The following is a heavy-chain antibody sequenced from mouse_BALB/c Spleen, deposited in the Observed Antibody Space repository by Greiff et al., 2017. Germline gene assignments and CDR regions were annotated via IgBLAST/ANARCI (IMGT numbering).Heavy chain of an antibody. CDR3: ARSSYYGSYVAWLAY. CDR1: GYSITSDYA. V-gene: IGHV3-2*02. J-gene: IGHJ3*01. CDR2: ISYSGST. D-gene: IGHD2-1*01. Sequence: EVKLQESGPGLVKPSQSLSLTCTVTGYSITSDYAWNWIRQFPGNKLEWMGYISYSGSTSYNPSLKSRISITRDTSKNQFFLQLNSVTTEDTDTYYCARSSYYGSYVAWLAYWGQGTLVTVSA.